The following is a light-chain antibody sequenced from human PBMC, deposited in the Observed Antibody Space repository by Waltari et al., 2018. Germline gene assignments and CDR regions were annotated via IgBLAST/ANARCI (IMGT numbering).Light chain of an antibody. V-gene: IGKV3-20*01. CDR1: QSVSRT. CDR3: QKYGTLPAT. J-gene: IGKJ1*01. Sequence: EIVLTQSPGTLCLSPGERATLSCRASQSVSRTLAWYQQKPCQAPRLLIYDASTRATGIPDRFSGSGSGTDFSLTISRLEPEDFAVYYCQKYGTLPATFGQGTKVEIK. CDR2: DAS.